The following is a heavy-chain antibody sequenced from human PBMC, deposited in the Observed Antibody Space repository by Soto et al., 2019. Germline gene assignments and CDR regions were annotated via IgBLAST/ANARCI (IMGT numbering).Heavy chain of an antibody. D-gene: IGHD6-6*01. Sequence: ASVKVSCKASGYTFTSYAMHWVRQAPGQRLEWMGWINAGNGNTKYSQKFQGRVTITRDTSASTACMELSSLRSEDTAVYYCARDPSSIAAPSLGDYYYYGMDVWGQGTTVTVSS. V-gene: IGHV1-3*01. CDR3: ARDPSSIAAPSLGDYYYYGMDV. J-gene: IGHJ6*02. CDR2: INAGNGNT. CDR1: GYTFTSYA.